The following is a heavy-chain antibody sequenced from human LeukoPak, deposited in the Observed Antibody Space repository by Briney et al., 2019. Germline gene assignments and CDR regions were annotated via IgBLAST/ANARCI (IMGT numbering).Heavy chain of an antibody. V-gene: IGHV3-30*03. CDR3: AIPRALYSSSPPFDY. CDR1: GFTFSNYW. CDR2: ISYDGSNK. Sequence: GGSLRLSCAASGFTFSNYWMSWVRQAPGKGQELVAVISYDGSNKYYADSVKGRFTISRDNSKNTLYLQMNSLRAEDTAVYYCAIPRALYSSSPPFDYWGQGTLVTVSS. D-gene: IGHD6-13*01. J-gene: IGHJ4*02.